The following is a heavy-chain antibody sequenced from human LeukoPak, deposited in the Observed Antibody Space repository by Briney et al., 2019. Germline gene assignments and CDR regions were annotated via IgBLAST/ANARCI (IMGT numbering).Heavy chain of an antibody. Sequence: ASVKVSCKASGYTFTSYYMHWVRQAPGQGLEWMGIINPSGGSTSYGQKFQGRVIMTGDTSTSTVYMELSSLRSEDTAVYFCARSIVSSGPYYFDYWGQGTLVTVSS. J-gene: IGHJ4*02. V-gene: IGHV1-46*01. D-gene: IGHD6-19*01. CDR3: ARSIVSSGPYYFDY. CDR2: INPSGGST. CDR1: GYTFTSYY.